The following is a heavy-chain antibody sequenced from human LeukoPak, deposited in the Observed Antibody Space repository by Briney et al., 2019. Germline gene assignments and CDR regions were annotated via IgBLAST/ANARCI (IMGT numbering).Heavy chain of an antibody. Sequence: SVKVSCKASGGTFSGYAISWVRQAPGQGLDWMGRIIPIFGIANYAQKFQGRVTITADKSTSTAYMELSSLRSEDTAVYYCARARITGGHFDYWGQGTLVTVSS. CDR2: IIPIFGIA. V-gene: IGHV1-69*04. D-gene: IGHD1-20*01. J-gene: IGHJ4*02. CDR1: GGTFSGYA. CDR3: ARARITGGHFDY.